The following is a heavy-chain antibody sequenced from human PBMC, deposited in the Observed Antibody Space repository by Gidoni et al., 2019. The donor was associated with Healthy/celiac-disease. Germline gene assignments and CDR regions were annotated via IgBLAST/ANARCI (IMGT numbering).Heavy chain of an antibody. CDR3: ASASLSEMATMGPYYFDY. J-gene: IGHJ4*02. Sequence: EVQLLEFGGGLVQPGGSLRLSCAAPGFPFSSFAMSWVRQAPGKGLEGVSAISGSGGSTYYADSVKGRFTISRDNSKNTLYLQMNSLRAEDTAVYYCASASLSEMATMGPYYFDYWGQGTLVTVSS. CDR1: GFPFSSFA. D-gene: IGHD5-12*01. CDR2: ISGSGGST. V-gene: IGHV3-23*01.